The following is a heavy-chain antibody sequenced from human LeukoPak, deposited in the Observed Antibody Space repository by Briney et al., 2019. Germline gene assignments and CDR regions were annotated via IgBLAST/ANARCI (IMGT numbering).Heavy chain of an antibody. D-gene: IGHD2-2*01. J-gene: IGHJ6*02. V-gene: IGHV4-34*01. CDR1: GGSFSGYY. Sequence: SETLSLTCAVYGGSFSGYYWSWIRQPPGKGLEWIGEINHSGSTNYNPSLKSRVTISVVTSENQFSLKLSSVTAADTAVYYCARRTDLYCSSTSCYPRGYYYYGMDVWGQGTTVTVSS. CDR3: ARRTDLYCSSTSCYPRGYYYYGMDV. CDR2: INHSGST.